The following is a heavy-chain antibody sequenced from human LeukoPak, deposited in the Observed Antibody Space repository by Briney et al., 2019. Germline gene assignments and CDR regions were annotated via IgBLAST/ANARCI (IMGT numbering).Heavy chain of an antibody. CDR3: VRDGQGYSYGYDY. J-gene: IGHJ4*02. CDR1: GGSVSSGSDS. D-gene: IGHD5-18*01. Sequence: SETLSLTCTVSGGSVSSGSDSWSWIRQPPEKGLEWIGYIFSSGSTNYNPSLKSRVTISLDTPKSRFSLKLNSVTAADTAVYYCVRDGQGYSYGYDYWGQGTLVTVSS. CDR2: IFSSGST. V-gene: IGHV4-61*01.